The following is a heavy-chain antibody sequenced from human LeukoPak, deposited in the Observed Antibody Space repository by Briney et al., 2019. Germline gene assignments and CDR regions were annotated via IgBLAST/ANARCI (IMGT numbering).Heavy chain of an antibody. CDR3: ARDQGRLTGDY. CDR1: GYTFTVYY. CDR2: INPNSGGT. V-gene: IGHV1-2*02. J-gene: IGHJ4*02. D-gene: IGHD3-10*01. Sequence: ASVKVSCTASGYTFTVYYMHWVRQAPGQGLEWMGWINPNSGGTNYAQKFQGRVTMTRDTSISTAYMELSRLRSDDTAVYYCARDQGRLTGDYWGQGTLVTVSS.